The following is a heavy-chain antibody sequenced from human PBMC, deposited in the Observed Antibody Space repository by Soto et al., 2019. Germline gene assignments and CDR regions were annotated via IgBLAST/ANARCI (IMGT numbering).Heavy chain of an antibody. Sequence: KPSETLSLTCTVSYGSISVSNVFWGWVRQPPGKGLEWIGNIDYSGTAYFNPSLGTRVTFPVDTSKNQFSLTLYSVTAADTAVYYCARTTGHHLDFWGQGILVTVSS. CDR3: ARTTGHHLDF. CDR1: YGSISVSNVF. J-gene: IGHJ4*02. CDR2: IDYSGTA. D-gene: IGHD4-4*01. V-gene: IGHV4-39*01.